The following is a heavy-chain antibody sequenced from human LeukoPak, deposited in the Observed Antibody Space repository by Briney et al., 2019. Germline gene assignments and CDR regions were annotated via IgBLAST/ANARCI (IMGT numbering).Heavy chain of an antibody. D-gene: IGHD1-1*01. CDR3: AREKLPETSYYYYYGMDV. J-gene: IGHJ6*02. V-gene: IGHV3-30-3*01. CDR2: ISYDGSNK. Sequence: GGSLRLSCAGSGFTFSSYGMHWVRQAPSKGLEWVAVISYDGSNKYYADSVKGRFTISRDNSKNTLYLQMNSLRAEDTAVYYCAREKLPETSYYYYYGMDVWGQGTTVTVSS. CDR1: GFTFSSYG.